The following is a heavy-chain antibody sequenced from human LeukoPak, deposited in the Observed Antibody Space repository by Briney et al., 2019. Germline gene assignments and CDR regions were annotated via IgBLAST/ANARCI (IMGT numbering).Heavy chain of an antibody. CDR1: GGSISSYY. CDR3: ARQYNYYYDSSGHQNAFDI. J-gene: IGHJ3*02. Sequence: SETPSLTCTVSGGSISSYYWSWIRQPPGKGLEWIGYIYYSGSTNYNPSLKSRVTISVDTSKNQFSLKLSSVTAADTAVYYCARQYNYYYDSSGHQNAFDIWGQGTMVTVSS. D-gene: IGHD3-22*01. V-gene: IGHV4-59*08. CDR2: IYYSGST.